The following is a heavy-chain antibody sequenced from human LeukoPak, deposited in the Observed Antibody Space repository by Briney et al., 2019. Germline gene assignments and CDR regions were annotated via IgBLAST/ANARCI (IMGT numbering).Heavy chain of an antibody. CDR1: GGSISSSSYY. V-gene: IGHV4-31*03. J-gene: IGHJ3*02. CDR3: ARNYDSSGYYYPVGAFDI. CDR2: IYYSGST. Sequence: SETLSLTCTVSGGSISSSSYYWGWIRQHPGKGLEWIGYIYYSGSTYYNPSLKSRVTISVDTSKNQFSLKLSSVTAADTAVYYCARNYDSSGYYYPVGAFDIWGQGTMVTVSS. D-gene: IGHD3-22*01.